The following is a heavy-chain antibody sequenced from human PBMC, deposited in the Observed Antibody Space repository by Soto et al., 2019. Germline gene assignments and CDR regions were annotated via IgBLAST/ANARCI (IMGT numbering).Heavy chain of an antibody. CDR1: GYTFTGYY. J-gene: IGHJ6*02. CDR3: AREGYNSSRAFNYYGLDV. Sequence: ASVKVSCKASGYTFTGYYMHWVRQAPGQGLEWMGWINPNSGGTNYAQKFQGWVTMTRDTSISTAYMELSRLRSDDTAVYYCAREGYNSSRAFNYYGLDVWGQGTTVTVSS. V-gene: IGHV1-2*04. D-gene: IGHD6-13*01. CDR2: INPNSGGT.